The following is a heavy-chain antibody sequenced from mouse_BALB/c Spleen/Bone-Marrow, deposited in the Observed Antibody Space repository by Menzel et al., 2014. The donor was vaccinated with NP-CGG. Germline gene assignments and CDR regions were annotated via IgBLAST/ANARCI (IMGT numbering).Heavy chain of an antibody. CDR3: ARGYYDSSSWFAY. CDR1: GYSFTGYF. J-gene: IGHJ3*01. V-gene: IGHV1-20*02. D-gene: IGHD1-1*01. Sequence: DVHLVESGPELVKPGASVKISCKASGYSFTGYFMNWVMQSHGKSLEWIGRINPYNGDTFYNQKFKGKATLTVDKSSSTAHMELRSLASEDSAVYYCARGYYDSSSWFAYWGQGTLVTASA. CDR2: INPYNGDT.